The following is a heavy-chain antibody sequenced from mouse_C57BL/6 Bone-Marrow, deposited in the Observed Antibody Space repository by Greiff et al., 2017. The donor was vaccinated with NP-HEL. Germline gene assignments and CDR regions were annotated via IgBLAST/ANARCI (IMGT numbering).Heavy chain of an antibody. CDR3: AREWGYDGFAY. J-gene: IGHJ3*01. V-gene: IGHV5-17*01. CDR1: GFTFSDYG. D-gene: IGHD2-2*01. CDR2: ISSGSSTI. Sequence: VQLKESGGGLVKPGGSLKLSCAASGFTFSDYGMHWVRQAPEKGLEWVAYISSGSSTIYYADTVKGRFTISRDNAKNTLFLHMTSLRSEDTAMYYCAREWGYDGFAYWGQGTLVTVSA.